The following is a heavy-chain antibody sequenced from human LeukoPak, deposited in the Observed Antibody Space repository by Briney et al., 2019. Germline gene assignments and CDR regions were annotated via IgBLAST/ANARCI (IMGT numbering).Heavy chain of an antibody. D-gene: IGHD2-2*01. Sequence: GGSLRLSCAASGFTFSSYGMHWVRQAPGKGLEWVAVISYDGSNKYYADSVKGRFTISRDNAKNSLYLQMNSLRAEDTAVYYCAREAHKLRFRYQLPQTAHYYMDAWGKGTTVTVSS. CDR2: ISYDGSNK. V-gene: IGHV3-30*03. CDR3: AREAHKLRFRYQLPQTAHYYMDA. CDR1: GFTFSSYG. J-gene: IGHJ6*03.